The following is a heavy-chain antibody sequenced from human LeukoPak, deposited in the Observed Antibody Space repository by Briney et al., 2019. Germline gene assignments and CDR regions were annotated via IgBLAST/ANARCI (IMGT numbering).Heavy chain of an antibody. CDR3: AREALPYSSGVVAYYYYMDV. Sequence: ASVKVSCKASGGTFSSYAISWVRQAPGQGLEWMGWMNPNSGNTGYAQKFQGRVTITRNTSISTAYMELSSLRSEDTAVYYCAREALPYSSGVVAYYYYMDVWGKGTTVTVSS. V-gene: IGHV1-8*03. J-gene: IGHJ6*03. CDR2: MNPNSGNT. D-gene: IGHD6-19*01. CDR1: GGTFSSYA.